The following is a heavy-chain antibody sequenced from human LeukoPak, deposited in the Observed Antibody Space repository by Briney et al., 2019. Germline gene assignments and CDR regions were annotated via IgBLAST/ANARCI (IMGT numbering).Heavy chain of an antibody. J-gene: IGHJ4*02. CDR3: AAGPTYYDFWSGYLGYYFDY. CDR1: GYTFTGYY. V-gene: IGHV1-2*02. D-gene: IGHD3-3*01. CDR2: INPNNGGT. Sequence: ASVKVSCKASGYTFTGYYMHWVRQAPGQGLEWMGWINPNNGGTVYAQKFQGRVTMTKDTSIITAYMGLSRLRSEDTAVYYCAAGPTYYDFWSGYLGYYFDYWGQGTLVTVSS.